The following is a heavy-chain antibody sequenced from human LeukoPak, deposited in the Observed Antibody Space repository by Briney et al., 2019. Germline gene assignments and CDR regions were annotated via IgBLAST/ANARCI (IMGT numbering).Heavy chain of an antibody. J-gene: IGHJ5*02. V-gene: IGHV1-2*06. Sequence: ASVKVSCKASGYTFTGYYTHWVRQAPGQGLEWMGRINPNSGGTNYAQKFQGRVTMTRDTSISTAYMELSRLRSDDTAVYYCARDQYCSGGSCPSWGQGTLVTVSS. CDR1: GYTFTGYY. CDR2: INPNSGGT. CDR3: ARDQYCSGGSCPS. D-gene: IGHD2-15*01.